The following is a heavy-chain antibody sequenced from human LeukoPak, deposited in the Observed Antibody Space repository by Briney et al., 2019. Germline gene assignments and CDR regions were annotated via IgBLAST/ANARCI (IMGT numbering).Heavy chain of an antibody. CDR3: ARGLRWYPTPDY. V-gene: IGHV4-59*01. J-gene: IGHJ4*01. D-gene: IGHD4-23*01. CDR2: IYYSGST. Sequence: SETLSLTCTVSGGSISSYYWSWIRQPPGKGLEWIGYIYYSGSTNYNPSLKSRVTISVDTSKNQFSLKLSSVTAADTAVYYCARGLRWYPTPDYWGQGTLVTVSS. CDR1: GGSISSYY.